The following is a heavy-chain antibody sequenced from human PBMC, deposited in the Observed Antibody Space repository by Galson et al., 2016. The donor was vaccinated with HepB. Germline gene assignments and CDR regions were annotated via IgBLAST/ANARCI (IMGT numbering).Heavy chain of an antibody. CDR2: ISFDGSNE. D-gene: IGHD2-15*01. Sequence: SLRLSCAASGFTFSSYGMYWVRQAPGKGLEWVAVISFDGSNEYFADSVRGRFTISRDNSKNTLFLQMNSLRPEDTAVYYCAKNLAKAAFQYYFDSWGQGTLVTVSA. V-gene: IGHV3-30*18. J-gene: IGHJ4*02. CDR1: GFTFSSYG. CDR3: AKNLAKAAFQYYFDS.